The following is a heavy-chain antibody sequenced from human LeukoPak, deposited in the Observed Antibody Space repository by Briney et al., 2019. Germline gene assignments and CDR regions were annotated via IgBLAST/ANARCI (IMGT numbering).Heavy chain of an antibody. J-gene: IGHJ5*02. V-gene: IGHV3-23*01. CDR1: GFTFSSYA. CDR2: ISGSGGST. D-gene: IGHD5-12*01. Sequence: PGGSLRLSCAASGFTFSSYAMSWVRQAPGKGLEWVSAISGSGGSTYYADSVKGRFTISRDNAKNSLYLQMNSLRAEDTAVYYCARDGGGYRFYNWFDPWGQGTLVTVSS. CDR3: ARDGGGYRFYNWFDP.